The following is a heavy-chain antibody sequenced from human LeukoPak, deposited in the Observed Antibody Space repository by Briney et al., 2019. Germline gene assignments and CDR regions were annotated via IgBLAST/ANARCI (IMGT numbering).Heavy chain of an antibody. J-gene: IGHJ6*04. Sequence: SVKVSCKASGGTFSSYAISWVRQAPGQGLEWMGGIIPIFGTADYAQKFQGRVTITADKSTSTAYMELSSLRSEDTAVYYCARVTPYGMDVWGKGTTVTVSS. D-gene: IGHD2-15*01. V-gene: IGHV1-69*06. CDR2: IIPIFGTA. CDR3: ARVTPYGMDV. CDR1: GGTFSSYA.